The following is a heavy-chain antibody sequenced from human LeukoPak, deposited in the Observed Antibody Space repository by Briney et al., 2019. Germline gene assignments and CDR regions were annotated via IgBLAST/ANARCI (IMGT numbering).Heavy chain of an antibody. D-gene: IGHD3-22*01. J-gene: IGHJ4*02. CDR1: GYTFTSYG. Sequence: ASVKVSCKASGYTFTSYGISWVRQAPGQGLEWMGWISAYNGNTNYAQKLQGRVTMTTDTSTSTAYMELRSLRSDDTAVYYCARDLVWEYYYDSSGYLAFDYWGQGTLVTVSS. CDR3: ARDLVWEYYYDSSGYLAFDY. V-gene: IGHV1-18*01. CDR2: ISAYNGNT.